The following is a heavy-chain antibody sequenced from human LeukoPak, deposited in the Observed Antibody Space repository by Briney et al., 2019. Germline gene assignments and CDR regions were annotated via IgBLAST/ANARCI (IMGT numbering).Heavy chain of an antibody. CDR1: GFTFDDYA. Sequence: AGGSLRLSCAASGFTFDDYAMRWVRQAPGKGLEWVSGISWNSGSIGYAASVKGRFTISRDNAKNSLYLQMNSMRAEDTALYYCAKAEPYYDFWSGYYDYWGQGTLVTVSS. J-gene: IGHJ4*02. V-gene: IGHV3-9*01. D-gene: IGHD3-3*01. CDR2: ISWNSGSI. CDR3: AKAEPYYDFWSGYYDY.